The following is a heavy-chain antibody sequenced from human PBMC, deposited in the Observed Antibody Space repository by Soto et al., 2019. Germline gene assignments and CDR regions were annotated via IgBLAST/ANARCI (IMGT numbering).Heavy chain of an antibody. V-gene: IGHV4-31*03. D-gene: IGHD6-6*01. J-gene: IGHJ4*02. Sequence: QVQLQESGPGLVKPSQTLSLTCSVSGESISSGGYYWSWIRHHPGKGLEWIGYIYDSESAYYNPSLKSRVTISMDTSKNHFPMRLSSVTAADTAVYYCARASSSSSAADYWGQGTLATVSS. CDR2: IYDSESA. CDR1: GESISSGGYY. CDR3: ARASSSSSAADY.